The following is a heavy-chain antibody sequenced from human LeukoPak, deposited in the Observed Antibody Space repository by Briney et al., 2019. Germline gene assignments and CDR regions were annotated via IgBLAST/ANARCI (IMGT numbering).Heavy chain of an antibody. CDR2: TSSDSNVK. V-gene: IGHV3-30-3*01. D-gene: IGHD3-10*01. CDR1: GFTFSNYV. Sequence: GGSLRLSCAASGFTFSNYVIHWVRQAPGKGLEWVAVTSSDSNVKLYADSVKGRFTISRDNSRSTLYLQMNSLRPEDTAIYYCAREGYYGSGSPPSLYFDYWGQGTLVTVSS. CDR3: AREGYYGSGSPPSLYFDY. J-gene: IGHJ4*02.